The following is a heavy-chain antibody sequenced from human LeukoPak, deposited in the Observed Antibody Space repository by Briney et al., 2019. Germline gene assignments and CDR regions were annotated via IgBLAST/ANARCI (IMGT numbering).Heavy chain of an antibody. V-gene: IGHV3-53*01. J-gene: IGHJ4*02. Sequence: GGSLILSCAASGFTVSSNYMSWVRQAPGKGLEWVSVIYSGGSTYYADSVKGRFTISRDNSKNTLYLQMNSLRAEDTAVYYCARDSSGYYGGFDYWGQGTLVTVSS. D-gene: IGHD3-22*01. CDR3: ARDSSGYYGGFDY. CDR2: IYSGGST. CDR1: GFTVSSNY.